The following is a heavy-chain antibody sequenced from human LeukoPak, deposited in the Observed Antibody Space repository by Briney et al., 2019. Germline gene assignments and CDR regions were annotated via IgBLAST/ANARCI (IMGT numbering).Heavy chain of an antibody. J-gene: IGHJ4*02. CDR1: GLTFSSYA. CDR3: AKEERDTAMAENFDY. CDR2: ISGSGGST. Sequence: PGGSLRLSCAASGLTFSSYAMNWVRQAPGKGLEWVSAISGSGGSTYYADSVKGRFTISRDNSKNTLFLQMNSLRAEDTAVYYCAKEERDTAMAENFDYWGQGTLVTVSS. V-gene: IGHV3-23*01. D-gene: IGHD5-18*01.